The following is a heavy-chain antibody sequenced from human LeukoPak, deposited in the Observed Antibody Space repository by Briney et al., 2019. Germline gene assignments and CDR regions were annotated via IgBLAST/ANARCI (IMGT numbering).Heavy chain of an antibody. D-gene: IGHD3-10*01. J-gene: IGHJ4*02. CDR1: GYTFTGYY. V-gene: IGHV1-2*02. Sequence: EASVKVSCTASGYTFTGYYMHWVRQAPGQGLEWMGWINPNSGGTNYAQKFQGRVTMTRDTSISTAYMELSRLRSDDTAVYYCASQDHYYGSGSYYNDNLPIYWGQGTLVTVSS. CDR2: INPNSGGT. CDR3: ASQDHYYGSGSYYNDNLPIY.